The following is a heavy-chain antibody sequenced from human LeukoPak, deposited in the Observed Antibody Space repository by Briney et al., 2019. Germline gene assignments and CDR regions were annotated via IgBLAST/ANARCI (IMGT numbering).Heavy chain of an antibody. CDR2: INPNSGGT. CDR1: GYTFTSYG. CDR3: ATAIAAAGTPDY. V-gene: IGHV1-2*02. D-gene: IGHD6-13*01. Sequence: VASVKVSCKASGYTFTSYGISWVRQAPGQGLEWMGWINPNSGGTNYAQKFQGRVTMTRDTSISTAYMELSRLRSDDTAVYYCATAIAAAGTPDYWGQGTLVTVSS. J-gene: IGHJ4*02.